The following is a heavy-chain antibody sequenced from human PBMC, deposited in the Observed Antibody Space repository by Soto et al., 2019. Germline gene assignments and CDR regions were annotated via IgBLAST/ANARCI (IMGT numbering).Heavy chain of an antibody. CDR1: GFTFSSYW. CDR3: ARDGYADY. V-gene: IGHV3-74*01. CDR2: INSDGSSR. J-gene: IGHJ4*02. Sequence: GESLRLSCAASGFTFSSYWMHWVRQAPGKGLVWVSRINSDGSSRTYADSVKGRFTITRDNSKNTLYLQMNSLRDEDMAVYYCARDGYADYWGQGTLVTVSS. D-gene: IGHD5-12*01.